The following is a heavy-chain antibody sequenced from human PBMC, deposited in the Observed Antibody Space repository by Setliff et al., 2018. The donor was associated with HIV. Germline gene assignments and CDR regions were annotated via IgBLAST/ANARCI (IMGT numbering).Heavy chain of an antibody. V-gene: IGHV3-48*03. Sequence: GGSLRLSCAASGFTFSSYDMNWVRQAPGKGLEWVSHISGTDNTIYYADSVKGRFTISRDIAKNSLYLQMNSLRVEDTAVYYCTTIVGFCSSTRCYSDYWGQGTLVTVSS. D-gene: IGHD2-2*01. CDR2: ISGTDNTI. CDR1: GFTFSSYD. J-gene: IGHJ4*02. CDR3: TTIVGFCSSTRCYSDY.